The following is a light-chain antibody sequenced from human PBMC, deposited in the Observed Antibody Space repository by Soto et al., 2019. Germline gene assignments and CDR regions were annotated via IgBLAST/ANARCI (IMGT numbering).Light chain of an antibody. J-gene: IGLJ3*02. CDR2: TNN. Sequence: QSVLTQPPSASGTPGQRVTISCSGSSSNIGSNYVFWYQQLPGTAPKLLIYTNNQRPSGVPDRFSGSKSGTSASLAISGLRSEDEDDYYCAVWDDSLSGRVFGGGTKLTVL. V-gene: IGLV1-47*01. CDR1: SSNIGSNY. CDR3: AVWDDSLSGRV.